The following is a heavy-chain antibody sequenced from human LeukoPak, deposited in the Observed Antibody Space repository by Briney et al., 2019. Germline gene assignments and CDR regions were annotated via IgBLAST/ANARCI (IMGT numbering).Heavy chain of an antibody. V-gene: IGHV4-59*08. CDR3: ARGPNYPSPSPFDY. CDR2: SYYSGST. J-gene: IGHJ4*02. D-gene: IGHD5-24*01. CDR1: GGSISSYY. Sequence: SETLSLTCTVSGGSISSYYWSWIRQPPGKGLEWIGCSYYSGSTDYNPSLKSRVTISVDTSKNQFSLKLSSVTAAGTAVYYCARGPNYPSPSPFDYWGQGTLVTVSS.